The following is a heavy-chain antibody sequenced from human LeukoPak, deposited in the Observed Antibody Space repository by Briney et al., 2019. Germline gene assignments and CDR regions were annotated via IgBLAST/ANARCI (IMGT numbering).Heavy chain of an antibody. D-gene: IGHD1-26*01. CDR2: IYWDDDK. CDR3: AHRSSGGSFTGYFDY. Sequence: SGPTLVNPTQTLTLTCTFSGFSLSTSGVGVGWIRQPPGKALEWLALIYWDDDKRYSPSQKSRLTITKDTSKNQVVLTMTNMDPVDTATYYCAHRSSGGSFTGYFDYWGQGTLVTVSS. V-gene: IGHV2-5*02. J-gene: IGHJ4*02. CDR1: GFSLSTSGVG.